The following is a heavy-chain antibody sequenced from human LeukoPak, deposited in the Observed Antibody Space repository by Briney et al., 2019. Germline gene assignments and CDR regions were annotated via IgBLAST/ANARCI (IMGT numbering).Heavy chain of an antibody. D-gene: IGHD5-24*01. CDR1: GFTFSSYA. CDR2: ISYDGSNK. Sequence: TGGSLRLSCAASGFTFSSYAMHWVRQAPGKGLEWVAVISYDGSNKYYADSVKGRFTISRDNSKNTLYLQMNSLRAEDTAVYYCARDGYRLGGQGTLVTVSS. V-gene: IGHV3-30*14. CDR3: ARDGYRL. J-gene: IGHJ4*02.